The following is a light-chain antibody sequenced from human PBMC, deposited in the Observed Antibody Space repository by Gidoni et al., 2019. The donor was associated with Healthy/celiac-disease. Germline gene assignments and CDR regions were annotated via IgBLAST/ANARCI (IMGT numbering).Light chain of an antibody. CDR3: MQALQTPPT. Sequence: DIVMPQSPLSLPVTPGEPASIHCRSSQSLLHSNRYNHLDWYLQQPGHSPQLLIYLCTNRATGVPDRCSGSGSGTDFTLKISRVDAEDVVVYYCMQALQTPPTFGQGTRLEIK. J-gene: IGKJ5*01. V-gene: IGKV2-28*01. CDR2: LCT. CDR1: QSLLHSNRYNH.